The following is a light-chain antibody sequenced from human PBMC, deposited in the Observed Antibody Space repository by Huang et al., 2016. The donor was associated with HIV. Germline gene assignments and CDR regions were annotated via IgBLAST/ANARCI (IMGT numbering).Light chain of an antibody. CDR1: QPISNH. CDR2: DAS. CDR3: QQRDDWLT. Sequence: EIVLTQSPGTLSLFPGQRATLSCRASQPISNHLAWYQQKPGQAPRLLIYDASKRVTGISPKFSGSGSGTDFTLTINSLEPGDFAVYYCQQRDDWLTFGGGTTVE. J-gene: IGKJ4*01. V-gene: IGKV3-11*01.